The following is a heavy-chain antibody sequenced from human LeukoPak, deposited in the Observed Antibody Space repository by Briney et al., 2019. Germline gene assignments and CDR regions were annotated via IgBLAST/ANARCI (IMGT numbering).Heavy chain of an antibody. CDR3: AKSVFGVVVVPAAAE. Sequence: GGSLRLSCAASGFTFSTYAMTWVRQAPGRGLEWVSYISSSSSTIYYADSVKGRFTISRDNAKNSLYLQMNSLRAEDTAVYYCAKSVFGVVVVPAAAEWGQGTLVTVSS. CDR2: ISSSSSTI. CDR1: GFTFSTYA. V-gene: IGHV3-48*04. D-gene: IGHD2-2*01. J-gene: IGHJ4*02.